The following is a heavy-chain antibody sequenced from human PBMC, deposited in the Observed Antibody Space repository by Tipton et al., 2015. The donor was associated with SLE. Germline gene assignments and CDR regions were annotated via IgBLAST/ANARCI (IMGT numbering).Heavy chain of an antibody. V-gene: IGHV3-72*01. CDR1: GLSFSDHY. Sequence: SLRLSCAASGLSFSDHYMDWVRQAPGKGLEWLGRIRNKANGDKPEYAASVRGRCTISRDDSENLLYLQIDSLKIEDTALYYCARGTSDRGYYHMDVWGQGTTVTVSS. CDR2: IRNKANGDKP. D-gene: IGHD3-16*01. J-gene: IGHJ6*02. CDR3: ARGTSDRGYYHMDV.